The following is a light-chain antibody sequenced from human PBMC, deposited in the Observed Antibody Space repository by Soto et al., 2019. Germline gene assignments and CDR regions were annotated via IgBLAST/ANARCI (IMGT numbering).Light chain of an antibody. CDR2: EVS. V-gene: IGLV2-8*01. CDR3: SSYAGSNNFV. J-gene: IGLJ1*01. CDR1: SSDVGGYNY. Sequence: QSVLRQPPAASGSPGQSFTISCTGTSSDVGGYNYVSWYQQHPGKAPKLMIYEVSERPSGVPDRFSGSKSSKTASLTVSGLQAEDEADYYCSSYAGSNNFVFGTGTKV.